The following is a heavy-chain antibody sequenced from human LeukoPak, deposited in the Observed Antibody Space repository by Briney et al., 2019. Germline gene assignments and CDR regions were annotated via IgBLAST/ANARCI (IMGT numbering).Heavy chain of an antibody. CDR3: ARRNIVGATSWFDP. V-gene: IGHV4-34*01. CDR1: GGSFSGYY. D-gene: IGHD1-26*01. J-gene: IGHJ5*02. Sequence: SETLSLTCAVYGGSFSGYYWSWIRQPPGKGLEWIGEINHSGSTNYNPSLKSRVTISVDTSKNQFSLKLSSVTAADTAVYYCARRNIVGATSWFDPWGQGTLVTVSS. CDR2: INHSGST.